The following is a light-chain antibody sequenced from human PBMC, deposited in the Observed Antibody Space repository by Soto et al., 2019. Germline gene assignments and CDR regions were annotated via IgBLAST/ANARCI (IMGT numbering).Light chain of an antibody. V-gene: IGKV3-15*01. J-gene: IGKJ5*01. Sequence: EVVVTQSPATFSVSPGERATLSCRASQSVSSNLAWYQQKPGQAPRLLIYGASTRATGIPARFSGSGSGTEFTLTISSLKYEDFAVYYCHQYDNWTKTFGQGTRLEIK. CDR3: HQYDNWTKT. CDR1: QSVSSN. CDR2: GAS.